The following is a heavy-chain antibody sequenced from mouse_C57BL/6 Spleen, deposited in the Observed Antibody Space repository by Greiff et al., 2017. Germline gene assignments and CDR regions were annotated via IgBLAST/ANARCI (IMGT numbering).Heavy chain of an antibody. V-gene: IGHV1-72*01. CDR3: ARESDYDEWFAY. CDR1: GYTFTSYW. CDR2: IDPNSGGS. Sequence: QVQLQQPGAELVKPGASVKLSCKASGYTFTSYWMHWVKQRPGRGLEWIGRIDPNSGGSKYNEKFKSKDTLTVDKASSTAYMQLRRLTSEESAVYCCARESDYDEWFAYWGQGTLVTVSA. J-gene: IGHJ3*01. D-gene: IGHD2-4*01.